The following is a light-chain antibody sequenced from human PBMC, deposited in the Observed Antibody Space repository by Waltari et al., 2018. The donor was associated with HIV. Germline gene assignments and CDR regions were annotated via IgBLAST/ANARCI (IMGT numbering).Light chain of an antibody. CDR3: ATWDDSLNAWV. CDR1: NSNIGSNT. CDR2: STD. V-gene: IGLV1-44*01. J-gene: IGLJ3*02. Sequence: QSVLTQSPSASGTPGQSVTISCSGSNSNIGSNTVTWYHHLPGTAPKLLIYSTDQRPSGVPDRYSASKSGTSASLAIRGLQPEDEADYYCATWDDSLNAWVFGGGTKLTVL.